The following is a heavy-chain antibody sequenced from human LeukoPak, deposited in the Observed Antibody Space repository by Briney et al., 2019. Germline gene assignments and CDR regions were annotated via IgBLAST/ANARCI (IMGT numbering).Heavy chain of an antibody. D-gene: IGHD3-16*02. CDR3: ARRGVWGSYRCFDY. CDR2: ISGSGGST. J-gene: IGHJ4*02. CDR1: GFTFSSYA. V-gene: IGHV3-23*01. Sequence: PGGSLRLSCAASGFTFSSYAMSWVRQAPGKGLEWVSAISGSGGSTYYADSVKGRFTISRDNSKNTLYLQMNSLRAEDTAVYYCARRGVWGSYRCFDYWGQGTLVTVSS.